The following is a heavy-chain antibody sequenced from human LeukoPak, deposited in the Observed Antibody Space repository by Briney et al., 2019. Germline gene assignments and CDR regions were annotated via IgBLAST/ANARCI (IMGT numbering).Heavy chain of an antibody. CDR3: ARDSFYGSGSFGEIDY. CDR2: IYHDGRT. V-gene: IGHV4-31*03. D-gene: IGHD3-10*01. J-gene: IGHJ4*02. CDR1: GGSISSGGYY. Sequence: PSQTLSLTCTVSGGSISSGGYYWSWIRQHPGKGLEWIGHIYHDGRTDYTPSLKSRVTISIDTSRNQFSLKLSSVTAADTAVYYCARDSFYGSGSFGEIDYWGQGTLVTVSS.